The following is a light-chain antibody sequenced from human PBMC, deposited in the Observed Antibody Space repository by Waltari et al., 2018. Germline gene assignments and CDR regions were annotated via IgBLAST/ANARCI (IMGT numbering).Light chain of an antibody. J-gene: IGKJ1*01. CDR2: TAS. V-gene: IGKV1-39*01. Sequence: DIQMTQSPSSLSASVGDRVTITCRANQTISNFLNWYQQKPGKAPNLLIYTASNLQGGVPSRFSGSGSGTDFTLTISSLQPEDFAIYYCQQSHSTPRTFGKGTKVEF. CDR1: QTISNF. CDR3: QQSHSTPRT.